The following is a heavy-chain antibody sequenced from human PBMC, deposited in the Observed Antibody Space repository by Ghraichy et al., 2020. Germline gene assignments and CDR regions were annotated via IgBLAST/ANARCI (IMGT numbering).Heavy chain of an antibody. V-gene: IGHV3-48*02. CDR1: GFTFSDYN. D-gene: IGHD5-24*01. CDR2: ISASGSTV. Sequence: GGSLRLSCAASGFTFSDYNMNWVRQAPGKGLEWVSYISASGSTVYYADSVKGRFTISRDNVKNSLYLQMRSLRDEDTALYYCARLRDRDGYKGRFDYWGQGTLVTVSS. CDR3: ARLRDRDGYKGRFDY. J-gene: IGHJ4*02.